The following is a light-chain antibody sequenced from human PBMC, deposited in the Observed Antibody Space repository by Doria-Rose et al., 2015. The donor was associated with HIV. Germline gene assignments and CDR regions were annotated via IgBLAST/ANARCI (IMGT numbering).Light chain of an antibody. Sequence: RVTISCSGSSSNIGSNYVYWYQQLPGTAPKLLIYRNNQRPSRVPDRFSGPKSGTSASLAISGLRSEDEADYYCAAWDDSLSGWVFGGGTKLTVL. J-gene: IGLJ3*02. CDR3: AAWDDSLSGWV. CDR1: SSNIGSNY. V-gene: IGLV1-47*01. CDR2: RNN.